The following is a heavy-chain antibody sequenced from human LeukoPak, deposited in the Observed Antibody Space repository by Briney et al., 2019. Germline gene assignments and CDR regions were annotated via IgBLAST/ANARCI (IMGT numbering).Heavy chain of an antibody. CDR3: ARDSLSVDTAMVRWFDP. CDR2: ISAYNDNT. D-gene: IGHD5-18*01. V-gene: IGHV1-18*01. J-gene: IGHJ5*02. Sequence: ASVKVSCKASGYTFTSYGISWVRQAPGQGLEWMGWISAYNDNTNYAQKLQGRVTMTTDTSTSTAYMELRSLRSDDTAVYYCARDSLSVDTAMVRWFDPWGQGTLVTVSS. CDR1: GYTFTSYG.